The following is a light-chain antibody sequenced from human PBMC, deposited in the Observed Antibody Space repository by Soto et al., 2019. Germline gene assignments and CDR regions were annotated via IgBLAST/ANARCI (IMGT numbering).Light chain of an antibody. Sequence: EIVLTQSPSTLYLSPGERVTLSCRASQSVSLSLAWYQQKPGQAPRLLIYDASERASAVPARFSGSGSGTDFTLTIRRLEPDDFAVYYCQKYGKFWTFGQGPKVDI. CDR3: QKYGKFWT. J-gene: IGKJ1*01. CDR2: DAS. CDR1: QSVSLS. V-gene: IGKV3-11*01.